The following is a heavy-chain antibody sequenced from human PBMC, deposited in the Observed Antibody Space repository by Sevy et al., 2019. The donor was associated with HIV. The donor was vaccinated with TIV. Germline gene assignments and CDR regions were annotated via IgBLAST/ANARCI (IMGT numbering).Heavy chain of an antibody. D-gene: IGHD7-27*01. V-gene: IGHV4-59*01. J-gene: IGHJ2*01. CDR1: GGSISSYY. CDR2: INYSGST. Sequence: SETLSLTCTVSGGSISSYYWSWIRQPPGKGLEWIGYINYSGSTNYNPSLKSRVTISVETSKSTFSLRLSSVTAADTAGYYCAGELPPWGYFDLWGRRTLVTVSS. CDR3: AGELPPWGYFDL.